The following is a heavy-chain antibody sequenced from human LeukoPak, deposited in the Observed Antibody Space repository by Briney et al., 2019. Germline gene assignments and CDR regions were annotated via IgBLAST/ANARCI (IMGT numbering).Heavy chain of an antibody. J-gene: IGHJ4*02. CDR3: ARLSWVADERYSSGSVIPHIYYFDY. Sequence: GESLKISCKGSGYSFTSYWIGWVRQMPGKGLEWMGIIYPGDSDTRYSPSFQGQVTISADKSISTAYLQWSSLKASDTAMYYCARLSWVADERYSSGSVIPHIYYFDYWGQGTLVTVSS. CDR2: IYPGDSDT. V-gene: IGHV5-51*01. CDR1: GYSFTSYW. D-gene: IGHD6-19*01.